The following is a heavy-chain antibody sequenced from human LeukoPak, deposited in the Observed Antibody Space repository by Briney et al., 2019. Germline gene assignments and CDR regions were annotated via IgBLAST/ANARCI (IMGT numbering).Heavy chain of an antibody. V-gene: IGHV4-30-4*08. Sequence: PSQTLSLTCTVSGGSISSGGYYWSWIRQHPGKGLEWIGYIYYSGSTYYNPSLKSRVTISVDTSKNQFSLKLSSVTAADTAVYYCVRDSPDYGDYVFDYWGQGTLVTVSS. CDR1: GGSISSGGYY. D-gene: IGHD4-17*01. J-gene: IGHJ4*02. CDR2: IYYSGST. CDR3: VRDSPDYGDYVFDY.